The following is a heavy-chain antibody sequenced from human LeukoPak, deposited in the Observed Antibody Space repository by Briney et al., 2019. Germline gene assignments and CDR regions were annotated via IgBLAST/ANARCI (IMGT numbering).Heavy chain of an antibody. V-gene: IGHV5-51*01. J-gene: IGHJ4*02. CDR1: GNTFTNYW. Sequence: GESLKISSKRSGNTFTNYWIGWVRQLPGKGLEWMGIIYPGDSETRYSPSFQGQVTMSVDKSSSTAYLQWATLRASDTAIYFCARLSTRLLDHWGQGTRVTVSS. D-gene: IGHD3-3*01. CDR2: IYPGDSET. CDR3: ARLSTRLLDH.